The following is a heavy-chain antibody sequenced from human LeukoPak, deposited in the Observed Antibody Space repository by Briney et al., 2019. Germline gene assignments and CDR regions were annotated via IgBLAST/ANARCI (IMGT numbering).Heavy chain of an antibody. CDR2: INPNGGGT. D-gene: IGHD4-17*01. CDR1: GYTFTGYY. CDR3: ARYGDSDAFDI. J-gene: IGHJ3*02. Sequence: ASVKVSCKASGYTFTGYYIHWVRQAPGQGLEWMGWINPNGGGTNYAQKFQGRVTMTRDTSISTAYMEMSRLRSDDTAVYYCARYGDSDAFDIWGQGTMVTVSS. V-gene: IGHV1-2*02.